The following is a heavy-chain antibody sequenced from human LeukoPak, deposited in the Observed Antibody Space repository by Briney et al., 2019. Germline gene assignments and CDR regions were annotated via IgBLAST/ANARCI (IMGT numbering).Heavy chain of an antibody. D-gene: IGHD3-22*01. Sequence: IPSETLSLTCTVSGGSISSSSYYWGWIRQPPGKGLEWIGSIYYSGSTYYNPSLKSRVTISVDKSKNQFYLKLSSLTAADTAVYYCARRDDSSGYHKIFDYWGPGTLVTVSS. CDR2: IYYSGST. V-gene: IGHV4-39*01. CDR3: ARRDDSSGYHKIFDY. CDR1: GGSISSSSYY. J-gene: IGHJ4*02.